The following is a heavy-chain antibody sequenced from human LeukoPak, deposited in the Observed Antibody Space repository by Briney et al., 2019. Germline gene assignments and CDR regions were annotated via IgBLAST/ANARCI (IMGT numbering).Heavy chain of an antibody. CDR1: GFSFSHHY. V-gene: IGHV3-72*01. CDR2: IRKEDDNYIT. D-gene: IGHD6-19*01. CDR3: ARVYSSGWEVSDY. J-gene: IGHJ4*02. Sequence: GGSLRLSCAASGFSFSHHYMDWVRQAPGKGLEWVGRIRKEDDNYITQYAASVKDRFTISRDDSKSSLYLHMNSLKVEDTALYYCARVYSSGWEVSDYWGQGTLVTVPS.